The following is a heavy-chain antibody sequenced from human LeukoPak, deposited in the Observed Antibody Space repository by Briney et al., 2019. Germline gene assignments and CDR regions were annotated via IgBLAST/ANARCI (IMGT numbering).Heavy chain of an antibody. CDR3: TRATTLTQYYFDY. Sequence: GGSLRLSCTASGFTFGDYAMSWGRQAPGKGLEWVGFIRSKAFGGTTEYAAAVKGRFTISRDDSKSIAYLQMNSLKTEDTAVYYCTRATTLTQYYFDYWGQGTLVIVSS. J-gene: IGHJ4*02. D-gene: IGHD4-17*01. V-gene: IGHV3-49*04. CDR2: IRSKAFGGTT. CDR1: GFTFGDYA.